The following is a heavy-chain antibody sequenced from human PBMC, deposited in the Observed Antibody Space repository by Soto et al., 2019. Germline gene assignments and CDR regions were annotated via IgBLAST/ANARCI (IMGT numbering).Heavy chain of an antibody. CDR2: IYYSGST. Sequence: QVQLQESGPGLVKPSETLSLTCTVSGGSISSYYWSWIRQPPGKGLEWIGYIYYSGSTNYNPSLKSRITISVDPSKNQSSLKLSSVTSADTAVYYCARRRGSGTDYWGQGTLVSVSS. D-gene: IGHD3-10*01. CDR1: GGSISSYY. V-gene: IGHV4-59*08. CDR3: ARRRGSGTDY. J-gene: IGHJ4*02.